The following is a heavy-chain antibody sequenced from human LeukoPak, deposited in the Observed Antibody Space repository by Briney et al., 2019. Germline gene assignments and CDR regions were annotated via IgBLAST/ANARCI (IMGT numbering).Heavy chain of an antibody. CDR1: GFTFSSYG. D-gene: IGHD3-9*01. CDR2: IRYDGSNK. J-gene: IGHJ4*02. Sequence: GGSLRLSCAASGFTFSSYGMHWVRQAPGKGLEWVAFIRYDGSNKYYADSVKGRFTISRNNSKNTLYLQMNSLRAEDTAVYYCAKPRLRYFDWLSSLDYWGQGTLVTVSS. V-gene: IGHV3-30*02. CDR3: AKPRLRYFDWLSSLDY.